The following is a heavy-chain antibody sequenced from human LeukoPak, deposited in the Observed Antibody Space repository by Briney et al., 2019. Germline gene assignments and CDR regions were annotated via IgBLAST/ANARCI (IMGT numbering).Heavy chain of an antibody. V-gene: IGHV1-18*01. J-gene: IGHJ4*02. CDR2: ISAYNGNT. CDR1: GYTFTSYG. D-gene: IGHD3-10*01. CDR3: ARDYHYYGSGSPFDY. Sequence: GASVKVSCKASGYTFTSYGISWVRQAPGQGLEWMGWISAYNGNTNYAQKLQGRVTMTTDTSTSTAYMELRSRRSDDTAVYYCARDYHYYGSGSPFDYWGQGTLVTVSS.